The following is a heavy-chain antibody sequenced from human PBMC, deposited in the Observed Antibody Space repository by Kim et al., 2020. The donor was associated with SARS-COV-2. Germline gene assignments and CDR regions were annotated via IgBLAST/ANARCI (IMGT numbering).Heavy chain of an antibody. CDR3: ARGTPLVQEIYYYYYGMDV. CDR2: IIPIFGTA. CDR1: GGTFSSYA. D-gene: IGHD6-13*01. J-gene: IGHJ6*02. Sequence: SVKVSCKASGGTFSSYAISWVRQAPGQGLEWMGGIIPIFGTANYAQKFQGRVTITADESTSTAYMELSSLRSEDTAVYYCARGTPLVQEIYYYYYGMDVWGQGTTVTVSS. V-gene: IGHV1-69*13.